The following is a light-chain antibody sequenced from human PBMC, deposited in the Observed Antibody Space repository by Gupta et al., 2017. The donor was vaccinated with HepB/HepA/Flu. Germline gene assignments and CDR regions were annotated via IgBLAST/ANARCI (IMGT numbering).Light chain of an antibody. CDR1: SSDVGGYNY. CDR2: DVS. CDR3: SSDTSSSTVV. V-gene: IGLV2-14*03. J-gene: IGLJ2*01. Sequence: QSALTQPASVSGSPGQSITISCTGTSSDVGGYNYVSWYQQHPGKAPKLMIYDVSNRPSGVSNRFSGSKSGNTASLTISGLQEEDEADYYCSSDTSSSTVVFGGGTKLTVL.